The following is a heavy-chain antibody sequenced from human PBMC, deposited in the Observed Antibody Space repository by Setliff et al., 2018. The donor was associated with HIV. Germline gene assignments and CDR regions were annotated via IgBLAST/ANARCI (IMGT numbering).Heavy chain of an antibody. V-gene: IGHV4-39*01. CDR2: IYFTGIT. CDR1: GGSISSRAYY. CDR3: ARHDNFDSGGYYSLYYFDY. D-gene: IGHD3-22*01. J-gene: IGHJ4*02. Sequence: ASETLSLTCTVSGGSISSRAYYWGWIRQPPGKGLEWIGYIYFTGITNYNPSLQSRVTISVDTSKNQFSLKLSSVTAADTAMYFCARHDNFDSGGYYSLYYFDYWGQGKLVTVSS.